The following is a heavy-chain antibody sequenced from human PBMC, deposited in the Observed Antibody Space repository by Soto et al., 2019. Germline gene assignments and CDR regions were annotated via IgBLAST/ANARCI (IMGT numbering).Heavy chain of an antibody. CDR2: IYWNGEK. CDR1: GFSLRTDAVG. D-gene: IGHD6-13*01. J-gene: IGHJ4*02. V-gene: IGHV2-5*01. CDR3: AHRIAAPGRTLDY. Sequence: QITLKESGPTLVRPTQTLTLTCTVSGFSLRTDAVGVAWIRQSPGKALEWLGIIYWNGEKRYKSSLQTRLTITRDTSKNQVVLTMTDMAPLDTATYFCAHRIAAPGRTLDYWGQAVLVTVSS.